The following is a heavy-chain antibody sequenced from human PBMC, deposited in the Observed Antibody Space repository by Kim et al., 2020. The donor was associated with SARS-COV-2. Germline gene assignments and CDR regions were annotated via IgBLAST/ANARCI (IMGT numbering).Heavy chain of an antibody. CDR2: IYYSGST. Sequence: SETLSLTCTVSGGSISSYYWSWIRQPPGKGLEWIGYIYYSGSTNYNPSLKSRVTISVDTSKNQFSLKLSSVTAADTAVYYCARAMVRGVIVNWFDPWGQGTLVTVSS. J-gene: IGHJ5*02. CDR1: GGSISSYY. V-gene: IGHV4-59*13. CDR3: ARAMVRGVIVNWFDP. D-gene: IGHD3-10*01.